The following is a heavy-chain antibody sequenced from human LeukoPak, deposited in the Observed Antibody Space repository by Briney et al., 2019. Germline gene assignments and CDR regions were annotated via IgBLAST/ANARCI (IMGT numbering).Heavy chain of an antibody. Sequence: SETLSLTCAVSGYSISSGYYWGWIRQPPGKGLEWIGSIYHSGSTYYNPSLKSRVTISVDTSKNQFSLKLSSVTAADTAVYYCARGVVEVVAAIRGAFDIWGQGTMVTVSS. CDR3: ARGVVEVVAAIRGAFDI. V-gene: IGHV4-38-2*01. D-gene: IGHD2-15*01. CDR1: GYSISSGYY. J-gene: IGHJ3*02. CDR2: IYHSGST.